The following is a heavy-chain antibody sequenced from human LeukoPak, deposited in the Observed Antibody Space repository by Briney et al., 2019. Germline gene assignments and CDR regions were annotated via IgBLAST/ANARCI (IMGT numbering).Heavy chain of an antibody. CDR2: IYYSGST. CDR1: GGSLSSGDYY. Sequence: SETLSLTCTVSGGSLSSGDYYWSWIRQPPGTGLEWIGYIYYSGSTYYNPSLKSRVTISVDTSKNQFSLKLSSVTAADTAVYYCARESDGDYYIDYWGQGTLVTVSS. V-gene: IGHV4-30-4*01. CDR3: ARESDGDYYIDY. D-gene: IGHD4-17*01. J-gene: IGHJ4*02.